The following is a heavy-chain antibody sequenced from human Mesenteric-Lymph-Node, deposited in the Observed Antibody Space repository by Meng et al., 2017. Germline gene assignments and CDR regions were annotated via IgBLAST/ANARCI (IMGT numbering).Heavy chain of an antibody. CDR1: GYTFTSFA. J-gene: IGHJ5*02. Sequence: VQLVQSGSDLKKPGASVKVSCKASGYTFTSFAINWVRQAPGQGLEWVGRIDTNTGSPAYAQGFTGRFVFSLDTSVSTAYLQISSLKAEDTAVYYCARESPFDPWGQGTLVTVSS. V-gene: IGHV7-4-1*02. CDR3: ARESPFDP. CDR2: IDTNTGSP.